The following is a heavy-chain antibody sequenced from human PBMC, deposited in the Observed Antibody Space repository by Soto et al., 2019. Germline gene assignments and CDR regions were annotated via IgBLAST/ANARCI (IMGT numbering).Heavy chain of an antibody. V-gene: IGHV1-69*06. J-gene: IGHJ4*02. Sequence: QVQLVQSGAEVKKPGSSVKVSCKASGGTFSSYAISWVRQAPGQGLEWMGGVIPIFGTANYAQKFQGRVSITADKFTSTAYMELSSLRSEDTAVYYCATYDISGYYRKNFDYWGKGTLVTVSS. D-gene: IGHD3-22*01. CDR2: VIPIFGTA. CDR3: ATYDISGYYRKNFDY. CDR1: GGTFSSYA.